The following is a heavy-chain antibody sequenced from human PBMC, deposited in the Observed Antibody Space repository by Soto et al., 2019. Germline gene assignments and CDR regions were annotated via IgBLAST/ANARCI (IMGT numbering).Heavy chain of an antibody. CDR3: ARDHYDFWSGYYTGADFDY. J-gene: IGHJ4*02. CDR1: GFTFRNYT. Sequence: GGSLRLSCAPSGFTFRNYTMHWVRQAPGKGLEWVSYIGSSGGTIYYAEAVKGRFSVSRDNAKNSLYLQMNSLRAEDTAVYYCARDHYDFWSGYYTGADFDYWGQGTLVTVSS. CDR2: IGSSGGTI. D-gene: IGHD3-3*01. V-gene: IGHV3-48*01.